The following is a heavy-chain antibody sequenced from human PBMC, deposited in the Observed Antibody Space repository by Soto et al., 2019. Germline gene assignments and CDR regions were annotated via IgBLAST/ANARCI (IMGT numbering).Heavy chain of an antibody. J-gene: IGHJ3*01. V-gene: IGHV4-34*01. Sequence: TRAGSAGLSRGCDRRVIRQPPEKGQEWIGEINHSGSTNYNPSLKSRVTISVDTSKNQFSLKLSSVTAADTAVYYCARDRLAF. CDR3: ARDRLAF. CDR2: INHSGST. CDR1: AGLSRGCD.